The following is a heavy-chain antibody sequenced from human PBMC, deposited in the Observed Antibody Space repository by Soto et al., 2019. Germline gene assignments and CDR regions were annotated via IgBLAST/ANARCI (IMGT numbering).Heavy chain of an antibody. CDR1: GGSISSGGYY. Sequence: QVQLQESGPGLVKPSQTLSLTCTVSGGSISSGGYYWSWIRQHPGKGLEWIGYIYYRGSTYYNPSLKSRVTISVDTSKNQFSLKLSSVTAADTAVYYCARDIEGYCSGGSCYSYYYGMDVWGQGTTVTVSS. CDR2: IYYRGST. J-gene: IGHJ6*02. CDR3: ARDIEGYCSGGSCYSYYYGMDV. V-gene: IGHV4-31*03. D-gene: IGHD2-15*01.